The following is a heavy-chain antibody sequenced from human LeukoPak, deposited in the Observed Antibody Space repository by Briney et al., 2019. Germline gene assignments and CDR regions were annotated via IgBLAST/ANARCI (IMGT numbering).Heavy chain of an antibody. D-gene: IGHD4-17*01. J-gene: IGHJ4*02. CDR3: ATDLATVIHKDDY. CDR2: FDPEDGGT. V-gene: IGHV1-24*01. CDR1: GYSLTELS. Sequence: ASVKVSCKVSGYSLTELSMHWVRQAPGKGLEWMGGFDPEDGGTIYAQKFQGRVTMTEDTSTDTAYMELSSLRSEDTAVYYCATDLATVIHKDDYWGQGTLVTVSS.